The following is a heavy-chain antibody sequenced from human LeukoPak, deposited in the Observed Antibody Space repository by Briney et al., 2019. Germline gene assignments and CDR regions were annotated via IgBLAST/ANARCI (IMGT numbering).Heavy chain of an antibody. V-gene: IGHV3-74*01. J-gene: IGHJ5*02. CDR1: GITFGNNW. Sequence: GGSLRLSCAASGITFGNNWMHWVRQGAGKGLVWISRINSDGGGAIYADSVKGRFTVSRDNAKDTLYLQMNSLTAEDTAVYYCARDVPHNWFDTWGQGTLVTVSS. CDR2: INSDGGGA. CDR3: ARDVPHNWFDT.